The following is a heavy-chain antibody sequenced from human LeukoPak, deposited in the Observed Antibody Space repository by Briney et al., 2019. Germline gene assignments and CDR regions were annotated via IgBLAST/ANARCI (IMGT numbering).Heavy chain of an antibody. CDR2: IIPILGIA. Sequence: SVKVSCKASGGTFSSYAISWVRQAPGQGLEWMGRIIPILGIANYAQKFQGRVTITADKSTSTAYMELSSLRSEDTAAYYCARAGYSGYDLGYWGQGTLVTVSS. D-gene: IGHD5-12*01. J-gene: IGHJ4*02. V-gene: IGHV1-69*04. CDR1: GGTFSSYA. CDR3: ARAGYSGYDLGY.